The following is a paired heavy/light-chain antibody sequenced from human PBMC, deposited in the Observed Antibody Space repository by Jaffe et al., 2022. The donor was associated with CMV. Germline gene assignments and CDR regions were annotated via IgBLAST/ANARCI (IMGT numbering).Light chain of an antibody. J-gene: IGKJ1*01. Sequence: EIVLAQSPGTLSLSPGERATLSCRASQSVNTNHLAWYQQRPGQVPRLLIYGTSNRAAGIPDRFSGSGSGTDFTLTITRLEPADFAVYYCQQYDYSPRTFGQGTKVEIK. V-gene: IGKV3-20*01. CDR2: GTS. CDR3: QQYDYSPRT. CDR1: QSVNTNH.
Heavy chain of an antibody. D-gene: IGHD1-26*01. Sequence: EVQLAESGGGLVQPGGSLRLSCAASGFTLSDHYVDWVRQAPGRGLEWVGRSSNKGDNYITEYAASVKGRFTISRDDSNNSLYLQMNSLKTEDTAVYHCTRGYSGHSRYAFDVWGQGTMVTVSS. CDR2: SSNKGDNYIT. V-gene: IGHV3-72*01. J-gene: IGHJ3*01. CDR1: GFTLSDHY. CDR3: TRGYSGHSRYAFDV.